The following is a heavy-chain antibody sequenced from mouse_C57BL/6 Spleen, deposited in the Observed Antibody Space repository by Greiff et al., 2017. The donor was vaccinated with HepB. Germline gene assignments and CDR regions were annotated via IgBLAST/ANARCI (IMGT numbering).Heavy chain of an antibody. CDR1: GYTFTNYW. J-gene: IGHJ3*01. Sequence: QVQLQQSGAELVRPGTSVKMSCKASGYTFTNYWIGWAKQRPGHGLEWIGDIYPGGGYTNYNEKFKGKATLTADKSSSTAYMQFSSLTSEDSAIYYCARGDSNYAAWFAYWGQGTLVTVSA. V-gene: IGHV1-63*01. D-gene: IGHD2-5*01. CDR2: IYPGGGYT. CDR3: ARGDSNYAAWFAY.